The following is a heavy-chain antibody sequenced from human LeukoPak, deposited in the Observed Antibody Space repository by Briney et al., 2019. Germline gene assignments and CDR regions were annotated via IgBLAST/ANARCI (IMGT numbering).Heavy chain of an antibody. Sequence: ASVKVSCKVSGYTLTELSMHWVRQAPGKGLEWMGGFDPEDGETIYAQKFQGRVTMTEDTSTDIAYMELSSLRSEDTAVYYCAILSLARFGRDVKSAFDIWGQGTMVTVSS. CDR3: AILSLARFGRDVKSAFDI. D-gene: IGHD3-10*01. V-gene: IGHV1-24*01. J-gene: IGHJ3*02. CDR1: GYTLTELS. CDR2: FDPEDGET.